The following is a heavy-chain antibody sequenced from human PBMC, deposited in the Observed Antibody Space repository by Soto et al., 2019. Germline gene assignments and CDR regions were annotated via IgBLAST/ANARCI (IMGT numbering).Heavy chain of an antibody. J-gene: IGHJ4*02. V-gene: IGHV3-53*01. CDR2: IYSGGST. CDR3: ARFGLSGWFFDY. CDR1: GFTVSSNY. Sequence: GGFLRLSCAASGFTVSSNYMSWVRQAPGKGLEWVSVIYSGGSTYYADSVKGRFTISRDNSKNTLYLQMNSLRAEDTAVYYCARFGLSGWFFDYWGQGTLVTVSS. D-gene: IGHD6-19*01.